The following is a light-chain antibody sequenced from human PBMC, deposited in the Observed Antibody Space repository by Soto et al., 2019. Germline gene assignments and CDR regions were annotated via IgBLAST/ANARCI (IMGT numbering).Light chain of an antibody. J-gene: IGKJ1*01. Sequence: EMVLTQSPGTLSLYPGARATLSCRASQSVSSYLAWYQQKPGQSPRLLIYDASNRATGIPDRFSGSGSGTDFTLTISRLEPEDFAVYYCQQYGSSGTFGQGTKV. CDR1: QSVSSY. V-gene: IGKV3-20*01. CDR3: QQYGSSGT. CDR2: DAS.